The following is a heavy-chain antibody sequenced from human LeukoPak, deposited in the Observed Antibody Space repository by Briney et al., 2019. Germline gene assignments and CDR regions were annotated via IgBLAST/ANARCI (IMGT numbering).Heavy chain of an antibody. CDR3: ARVISGRIVALNWFDP. Sequence: GAPVKVSCKASGGTFSSYAISWVRQAPGQGLEWMGRIIPIFGTANYAQKFQGRVTITADKSTSTAYMELSSLRSEDTAVYYCARVISGRIVALNWFDPWGQGTLVTVSS. V-gene: IGHV1-69*06. D-gene: IGHD3-22*01. CDR2: IIPIFGTA. J-gene: IGHJ5*02. CDR1: GGTFSSYA.